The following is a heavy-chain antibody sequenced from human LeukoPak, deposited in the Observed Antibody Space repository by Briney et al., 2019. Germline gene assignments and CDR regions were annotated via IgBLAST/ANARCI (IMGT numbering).Heavy chain of an antibody. J-gene: IGHJ4*02. D-gene: IGHD4-17*01. CDR2: IYYSGST. V-gene: IGHV4-39*07. Sequence: SETLSLTCTVSGGSISSSSYYWGWIRQPPGKWLEWIGSIYYSGSTYYNPSLKSRVTISVDKSKNQFSLKLSSVTAADTAVYYCARVGRDYGEVAWRGYFDYWGQGTLVTVSS. CDR1: GGSISSSSYY. CDR3: ARVGRDYGEVAWRGYFDY.